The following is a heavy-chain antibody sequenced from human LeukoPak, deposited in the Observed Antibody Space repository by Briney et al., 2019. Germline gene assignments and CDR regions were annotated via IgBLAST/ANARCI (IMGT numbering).Heavy chain of an antibody. CDR3: ARGLFSYGYHYYGLDV. J-gene: IGHJ6*02. D-gene: IGHD5-18*01. CDR2: MYPSATP. Sequence: SETLSLTCTVSGGSISSYYWSGIGQPAGKGVEGSGRMYPSATPNSPPSLKRRVTMSLAPSTTQFSLKLSSVPAADTAVYYCARGLFSYGYHYYGLDVRGQGTPRPVS. V-gene: IGHV4-4*07. CDR1: GGSISSYY.